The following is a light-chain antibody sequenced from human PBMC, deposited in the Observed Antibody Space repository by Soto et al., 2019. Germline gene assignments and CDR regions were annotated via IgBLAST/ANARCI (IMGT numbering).Light chain of an antibody. V-gene: IGKV1-5*01. J-gene: IGKJ1*01. CDR2: GVS. Sequence: DIQMTHSPVARSASVGEGVTITCLASQSISRWLAWYQQKPGKAPSLLIYGVSSLQSGVPSRFSGSGSGTEYTLTISSLQPDDFATYYCQQHNSYSPPTFGQGTKVDIK. CDR3: QQHNSYSPPT. CDR1: QSISRW.